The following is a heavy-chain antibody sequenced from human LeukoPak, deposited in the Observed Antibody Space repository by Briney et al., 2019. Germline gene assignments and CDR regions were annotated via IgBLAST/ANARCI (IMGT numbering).Heavy chain of an antibody. Sequence: SETLSLTCTVSGGSISSSSYYWGWIRQPPGKGLEWIGEINHSGSTNYNPSLNGRVTISEDTSKNQFSLKLSSVTAADTAVYYCARGRYDILTGYYYWGQGTLVTVSS. CDR1: GGSISSSSYY. CDR3: ARGRYDILTGYYY. CDR2: INHSGST. D-gene: IGHD3-9*01. V-gene: IGHV4-39*07. J-gene: IGHJ4*02.